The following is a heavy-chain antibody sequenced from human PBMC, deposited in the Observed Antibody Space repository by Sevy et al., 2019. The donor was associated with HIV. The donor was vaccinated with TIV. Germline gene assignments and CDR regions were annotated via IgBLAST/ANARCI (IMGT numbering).Heavy chain of an antibody. D-gene: IGHD1-26*01. CDR1: GFSFSYYG. Sequence: GGSLRLSCIGSGFSFSYYGIHWVRQSPGKGLDWVALISHDGINEYYADSVKGRFTITRDNSKNTEYLEMSSLRNEDTAIYFCANAYSGSYSHSYLYALDVWGQGTTVTVSS. J-gene: IGHJ6*02. CDR3: ANAYSGSYSHSYLYALDV. V-gene: IGHV3-30*18. CDR2: ISHDGINE.